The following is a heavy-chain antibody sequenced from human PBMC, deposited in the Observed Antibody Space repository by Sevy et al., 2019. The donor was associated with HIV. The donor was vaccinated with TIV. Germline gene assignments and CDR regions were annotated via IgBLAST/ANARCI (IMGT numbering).Heavy chain of an antibody. V-gene: IGHV1-2*02. Sequence: ASVKVSCKASGYTFTDYYIHWVRQAPGQGLEWMGWINPKSGGTNYAQKFHGRVTMTRDTSISTAYMELSRLRSDDTAVYYCARRLSSAWYFDFWGQGTLVTVSS. J-gene: IGHJ4*02. CDR1: GYTFTDYY. CDR3: ARRLSSAWYFDF. CDR2: INPKSGGT. D-gene: IGHD6-19*01.